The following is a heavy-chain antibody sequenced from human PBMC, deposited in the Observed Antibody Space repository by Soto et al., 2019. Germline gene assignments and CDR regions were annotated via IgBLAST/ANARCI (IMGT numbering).Heavy chain of an antibody. CDR2: IHYSGST. Sequence: PSETLSLTCTVSGGSISSYYWSWIRQSPGKGLEWMGYIHYSGSTKSNPSLKSRVTISVDTSRNQVSLKLSSVTAADAAVYFCARARYQLLHPYYYGMDVWGQGTTVSVSS. V-gene: IGHV4-59*01. J-gene: IGHJ6*02. CDR1: GGSISSYY. CDR3: ARARYQLLHPYYYGMDV. D-gene: IGHD2-2*01.